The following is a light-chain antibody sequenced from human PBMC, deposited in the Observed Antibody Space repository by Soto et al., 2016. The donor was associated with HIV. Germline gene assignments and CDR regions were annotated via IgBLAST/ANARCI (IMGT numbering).Light chain of an antibody. CDR3: MQALETPCT. V-gene: IGKV2-28*01. CDR2: LGS. J-gene: IGKJ2*02. CDR1: QSLLHRNGYDY. Sequence: DIVMTQSPLSLPVTPGEPASISCRSSQSLLHRNGYDYLNWYLQKPGQSPQLLIYLGSNRASGVPDRFSGSGSGTDFTLKISRVEADDVGVYYCMQALETPCTFGQGTKLEIK.